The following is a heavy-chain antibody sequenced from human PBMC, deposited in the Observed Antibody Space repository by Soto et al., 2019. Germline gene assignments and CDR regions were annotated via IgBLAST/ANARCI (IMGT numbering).Heavy chain of an antibody. V-gene: IGHV4-31*03. D-gene: IGHD6-13*01. J-gene: IGHJ6*02. CDR2: IYYSGST. CDR3: ASGLAAAAPPLYYYYGMDV. CDR1: GGSISSGGYY. Sequence: QVQLQESGPGLVKPSQTLSLTCTVSGGSISSGGYYWSWIRQHPGKGLEWIGYIYYSGSTYYNPSLKSRVTRSVDTSKNQFSLKLRSVTAADTAVYYCASGLAAAAPPLYYYYGMDVWGQGTTVTVSS.